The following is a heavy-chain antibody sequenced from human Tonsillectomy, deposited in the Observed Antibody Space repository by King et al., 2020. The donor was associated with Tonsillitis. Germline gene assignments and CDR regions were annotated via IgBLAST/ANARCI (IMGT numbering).Heavy chain of an antibody. Sequence: VQLVESGAEVKKPGSSVKVSCKASGGTFSSYTINWVRQAPGQGLEWMGGIIPIFGTANYAQRFQGRVTITADESTSTAYMELSSLRSEDTAVYFCARDSGDIVATIGLNWWGQGTLVTVSS. CDR1: GGTFSSYT. CDR2: IIPIFGTA. CDR3: ARDSGDIVATIGLNW. V-gene: IGHV1-69*01. D-gene: IGHD5-12*01. J-gene: IGHJ4*02.